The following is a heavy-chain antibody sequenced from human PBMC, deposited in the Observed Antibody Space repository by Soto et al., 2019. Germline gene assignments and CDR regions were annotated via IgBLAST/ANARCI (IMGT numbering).Heavy chain of an antibody. J-gene: IGHJ5*02. Sequence: ANLQESGPGLVKPSETLSLTCTVSGDSIRDGGYYWAWIRQRPGKGLEWMGYIYFTGKTNYTPSLVHRMTMSVDMSRRQLYLRLTSVTAADTAVYFCAKDPSPQPIPAVTPGWFDPWGQGISVTVSS. CDR3: AKDPSPQPIPAVTPGWFDP. CDR2: IYFTGKT. V-gene: IGHV4-31*03. D-gene: IGHD4-4*01. CDR1: GDSIRDGGYY.